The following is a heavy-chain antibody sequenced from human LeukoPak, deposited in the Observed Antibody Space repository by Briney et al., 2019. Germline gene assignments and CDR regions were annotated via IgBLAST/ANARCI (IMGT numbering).Heavy chain of an antibody. CDR2: ISERGGST. Sequence: GGSLRLSCVVSGITLSNYGMSWVRQAPGKGPEWVSGISERGGSTNYADSVKGRFIISRDTSKNTVYLQMNSLRVEDMAVYFCAKRGIVIRAVIIIGFHKEAYYFDYWGQGILVTVSS. CDR3: AKRGIVIRAVIIIGFHKEAYYFDY. D-gene: IGHD3-10*01. V-gene: IGHV3-23*01. CDR1: GITLSNYG. J-gene: IGHJ4*02.